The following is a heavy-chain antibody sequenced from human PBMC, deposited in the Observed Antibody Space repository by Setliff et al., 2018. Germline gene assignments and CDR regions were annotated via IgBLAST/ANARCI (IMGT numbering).Heavy chain of an antibody. D-gene: IGHD6-19*01. V-gene: IGHV4-31*03. CDR3: ARGRAGHSGH. CDR1: GGSISSGGYY. J-gene: IGHJ4*02. CDR2: IYYSGSTS. Sequence: PSETLSLTCTVSGGSISSGGYYWSWIRPHPGKVLKWIGYIYYSGSTSYYNPSLKSRVTISVDTSKNQLSLKLSSVTAADTAVYYCARGRAGHSGHWGQGTLVTVSS.